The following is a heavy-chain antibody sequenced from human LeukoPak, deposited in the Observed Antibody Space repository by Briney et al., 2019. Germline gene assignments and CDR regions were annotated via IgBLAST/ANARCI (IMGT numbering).Heavy chain of an antibody. CDR2: ISTNGGST. D-gene: IGHD3-10*01. V-gene: IGHV3-64*01. CDR1: GFTFSEYS. Sequence: PGESLRLSCAASGFTFSEYSMHWVRQAPGKGLEYVSAISTNGGSTYYANSVKGRFTISRDDPKNTLDLQMGSLRPEDMAVYYCARGFRYYGSGIDYWGQGALVTVSS. J-gene: IGHJ4*02. CDR3: ARGFRYYGSGIDY.